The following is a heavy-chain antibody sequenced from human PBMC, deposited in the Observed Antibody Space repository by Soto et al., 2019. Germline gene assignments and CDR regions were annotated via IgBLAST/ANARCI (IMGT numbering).Heavy chain of an antibody. V-gene: IGHV1-24*01. CDR1: GHTLIELS. Sequence: ASVKVSCKVSGHTLIELSMHWVRQSHGKGLEWMGVLDPNDGETLYAQKFQARVTMSVDISTSTAYMELNSLTSEDTAVYYCTTDSRLTWFGPKRFGMHXWGQGTPVTVS. J-gene: IGHJ6*02. CDR2: LDPNDGET. CDR3: TTDSRLTWFGPKRFGMHX. D-gene: IGHD3-10*01.